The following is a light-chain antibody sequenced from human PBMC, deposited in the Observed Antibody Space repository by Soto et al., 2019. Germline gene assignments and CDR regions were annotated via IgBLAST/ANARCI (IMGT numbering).Light chain of an antibody. CDR3: QQYNSPIT. J-gene: IGKJ5*01. CDR2: DAS. Sequence: STDWASQSISTWLAWYQQKPGKAPKLLIYDASILESGVPSRFSGRGSGTEFTLTISSLQPDDFATYCCQQYNSPITFGQGTRLEIK. CDR1: QSISTW. V-gene: IGKV1-5*01.